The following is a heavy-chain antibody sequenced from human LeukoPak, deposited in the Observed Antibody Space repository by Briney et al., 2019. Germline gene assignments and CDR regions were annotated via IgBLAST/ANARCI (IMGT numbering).Heavy chain of an antibody. CDR2: ISAYNGNT. D-gene: IGHD3-10*01. J-gene: IGHJ4*02. V-gene: IGHV1-18*01. CDR3: ARDSLYGSGSYLPEY. Sequence: ASVKVSCKASGYTFTSYGISWVRQAPGQGLEWMGWISAYNGNTNYAQKLQGRVTMTTDTSTSTAYMELRSLRSDDTAVYYCARDSLYGSGSYLPEYWGQGTLVTVSS. CDR1: GYTFTSYG.